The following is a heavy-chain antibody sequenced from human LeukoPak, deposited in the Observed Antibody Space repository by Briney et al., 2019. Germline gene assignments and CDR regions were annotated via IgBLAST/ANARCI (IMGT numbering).Heavy chain of an antibody. CDR3: ARVLETNWFDP. Sequence: SETLSLTCAVSGYSISSGYYWGWIRQPPGKGLEWIGSIYHSGSTYYNPSLKSRVTISVDTSKNQFSLRLSSVTAADTAVYYCARVLETNWFDPWGQGTLVTVSS. CDR2: IYHSGST. CDR1: GYSISSGYY. V-gene: IGHV4-38-2*01. D-gene: IGHD1-1*01. J-gene: IGHJ5*02.